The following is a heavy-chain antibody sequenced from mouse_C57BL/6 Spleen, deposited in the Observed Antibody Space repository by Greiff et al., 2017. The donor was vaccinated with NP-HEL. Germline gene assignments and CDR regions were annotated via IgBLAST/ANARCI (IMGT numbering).Heavy chain of an antibody. CDR3: ARDGSTSRPFAY. CDR1: GYTFTDYN. Sequence: VQLKESGPELVKPGASVKMSCKASGYTFTDYNMHWVKQSHGKSLEWIGYINPNNGGTSYNQKFKGKATLTVNKSSSTAYMELRSLTSEDSAVYYCARDGSTSRPFAYWGQGTLVTVSA. CDR2: INPNNGGT. J-gene: IGHJ3*01. D-gene: IGHD1-1*01. V-gene: IGHV1-22*01.